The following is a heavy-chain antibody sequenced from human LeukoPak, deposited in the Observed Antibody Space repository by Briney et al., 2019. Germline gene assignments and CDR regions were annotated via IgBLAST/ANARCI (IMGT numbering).Heavy chain of an antibody. CDR3: AKDGPISWGIDY. D-gene: IGHD7-27*01. Sequence: TGGSLRLSCAASAFTFSNYGMHWVRQAPGKGLEWVAFIGYDGSNKYYADSVKGRFTISRDNSKNTLYLQMNSLRPEDTAVYYCAKDGPISWGIDYWGQGTLVTVSS. J-gene: IGHJ4*02. CDR1: AFTFSNYG. CDR2: IGYDGSNK. V-gene: IGHV3-30*02.